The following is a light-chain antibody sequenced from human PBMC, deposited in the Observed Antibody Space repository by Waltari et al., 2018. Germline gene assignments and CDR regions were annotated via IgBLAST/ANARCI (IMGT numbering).Light chain of an antibody. J-gene: IGLJ2*01. CDR1: SPHIGKNY. CDR2: EED. CDR3: GTWDSSMSVGV. Sequence: QSVLTQPPSVSAASGQKVTISCSGSSPHIGKNYVSWYQQFPGTAPKLLIYEEDKRPSGISGRFSVSKSGTSATLDIHGLQTGDEADYYCGTWDSSMSVGVLGGGTKVTVL. V-gene: IGLV1-51*01.